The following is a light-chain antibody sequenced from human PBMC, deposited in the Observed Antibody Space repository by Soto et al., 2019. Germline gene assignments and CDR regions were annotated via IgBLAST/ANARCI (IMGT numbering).Light chain of an antibody. V-gene: IGKV1-5*03. J-gene: IGKJ2*01. CDR1: QTISSS. Sequence: DIQMTQFPPTLSASIGDRVTITCRASQTISSSSAWYQKKPGKAPKLIIYQASTLETGVPSRFSGSGSGTEFTLTISSLQADDFATYYCQQYDSYSPYTFGQGTRLEIK. CDR3: QQYDSYSPYT. CDR2: QAS.